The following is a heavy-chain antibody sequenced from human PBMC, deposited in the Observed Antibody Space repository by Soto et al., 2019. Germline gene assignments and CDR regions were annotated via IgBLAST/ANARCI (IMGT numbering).Heavy chain of an antibody. CDR1: GFTFSSYA. V-gene: IGHV3-23*01. CDR3: AKARLGGAIITYWFDS. J-gene: IGHJ5*01. CDR2: ISGSGGST. D-gene: IGHD3-3*01. Sequence: PGGSLRLSCAASGFTFSSYAMSWVRQAPGKGLEWVSAISGSGGSTYYADSVKGRFTISRDNSNNTLYQQMNSLRAEDTAVFYFAKARLGGAIITYWFDSWGQGALVTVSS.